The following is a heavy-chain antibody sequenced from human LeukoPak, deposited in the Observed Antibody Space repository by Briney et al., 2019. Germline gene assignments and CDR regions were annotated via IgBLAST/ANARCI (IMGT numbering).Heavy chain of an antibody. D-gene: IGHD4-17*01. V-gene: IGHV1-46*01. Sequence: ASVKVSCKASGYTFTSYYIHWVRQAPGQGLEWMGIIDPSGGSTSYAQKFQGRVTMTGDMSTSTVYMELSSLRSEDTAVYYCARATTVTTLDAFDIWGQGTMVTVSS. CDR2: IDPSGGST. J-gene: IGHJ3*02. CDR3: ARATTVTTLDAFDI. CDR1: GYTFTSYY.